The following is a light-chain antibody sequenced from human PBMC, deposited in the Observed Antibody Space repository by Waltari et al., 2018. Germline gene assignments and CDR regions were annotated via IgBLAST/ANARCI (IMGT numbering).Light chain of an antibody. V-gene: IGKV4-1*01. CDR1: QRVLYRSDNKNY. CDR2: WAS. J-gene: IGKJ2*01. CDR3: QQYYSDPNN. Sequence: DIVMTQSPDSLAVSLGERATINCKSSQRVLYRSDNKNYLGWYQQKPGHPPKLLISWASTRESGVPDRFSGSGSGTDFTLTISSLQAEDVAVYYCQQYYSDPNNFGQGTKLEIE.